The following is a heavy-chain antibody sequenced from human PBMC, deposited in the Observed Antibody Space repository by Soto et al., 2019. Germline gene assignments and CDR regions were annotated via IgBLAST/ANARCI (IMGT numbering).Heavy chain of an antibody. Sequence: KPSETLSLTCTVSGGSISSYYWSWIRQPPGKGLEWIGYIYYSGSTNYNPSLKSRVTISVDTSKNQFSLKLSSVTAADTAVYYCAREQGITGNGFYYYYGMDVWGQGTTVTVSS. V-gene: IGHV4-59*01. CDR2: IYYSGST. J-gene: IGHJ6*02. D-gene: IGHD1-20*01. CDR3: AREQGITGNGFYYYYGMDV. CDR1: GGSISSYY.